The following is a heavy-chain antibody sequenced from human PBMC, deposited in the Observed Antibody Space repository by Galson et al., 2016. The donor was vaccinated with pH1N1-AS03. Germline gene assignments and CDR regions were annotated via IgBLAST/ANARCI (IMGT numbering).Heavy chain of an antibody. D-gene: IGHD4-11*01. CDR2: FHPGDSDT. CDR1: GYRFSTYY. CDR3: ARHSQCTHGTCYSSYFYALDV. Sequence: QSGAEVKKPGESLNISCQGSGYRFSTYYIAWVRQMPGKGLEWMGIFHPGDSDTKYHPSFQGLATMSADKSTNTAYLHWSSLKASDTAIYYCARHSQCTHGTCYSSYFYALDVWGRGTAVTVS. V-gene: IGHV5-51*01. J-gene: IGHJ6*02.